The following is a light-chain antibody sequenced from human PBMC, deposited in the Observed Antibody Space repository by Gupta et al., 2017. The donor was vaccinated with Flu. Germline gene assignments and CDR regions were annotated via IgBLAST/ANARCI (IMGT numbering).Light chain of an antibody. CDR1: SLRNHY. J-gene: IGLJ1*01. V-gene: IGLV3-19*01. Sequence: SSELTQDPAVSVALGQTVRITCQGDSLRNHYASWYQQKAGQAPVLVIYGQDNRPSGIPDRFAGSSSGNTASLTLTGTQAEDEADDYCNYRDNRGTLVVFGTGTKVTVL. CDR3: NYRDNRGTLVV. CDR2: GQD.